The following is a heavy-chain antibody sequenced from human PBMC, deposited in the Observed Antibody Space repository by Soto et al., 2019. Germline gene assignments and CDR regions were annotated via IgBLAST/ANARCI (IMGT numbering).Heavy chain of an antibody. V-gene: IGHV4-59*01. Sequence: QVQLQESGPGLVKPSETLSLTCTVSGGSISNYYWSWPRQPPGKGLAWIGHIYYSRSTNYNPSLKSRLTISVDTSKNQFSLKLDSVTAADTAVYYWAVDGLMTLSNYAFDHWGQGTPVTVSS. D-gene: IGHD3-16*01. CDR3: AVDGLMTLSNYAFDH. CDR1: GGSISNYY. J-gene: IGHJ4*02. CDR2: IYYSRST.